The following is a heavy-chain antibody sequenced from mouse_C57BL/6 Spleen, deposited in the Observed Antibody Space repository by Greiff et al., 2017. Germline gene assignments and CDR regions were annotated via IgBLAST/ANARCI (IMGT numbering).Heavy chain of an antibody. V-gene: IGHV5-9*01. D-gene: IGHD2-4*01. CDR2: IGAGGSNT. Sequence: EVKVVQSGGGLVKPGGSVKLSCTASGYTFSSYSMSWVRQTPGQRLEWVATIGAGGSNTYYPHRFKGRSTMTVDKSTSTLYMQISSLRSEDTAFYYCARARYECDDGFAYWGQGTLVTVSA. CDR1: GYTFSSYS. J-gene: IGHJ3*01. CDR3: ARARYECDDGFAY.